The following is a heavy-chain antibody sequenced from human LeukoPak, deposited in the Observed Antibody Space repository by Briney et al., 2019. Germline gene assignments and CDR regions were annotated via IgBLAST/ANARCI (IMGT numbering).Heavy chain of an antibody. J-gene: IGHJ5*02. D-gene: IGHD2-15*01. CDR3: ARGGDCSGGSCYSGFDP. V-gene: IGHV1-46*01. Sequence: ASVKVSCKASGYTFTSYYKHWVRQAPGQGLEWMGIINPSGGSTSYARKFQGRVTMTRDTSTSTVYMELSSLRSEDTAVYYCARGGDCSGGSCYSGFDPWGQGTLVTVSS. CDR1: GYTFTSYY. CDR2: INPSGGST.